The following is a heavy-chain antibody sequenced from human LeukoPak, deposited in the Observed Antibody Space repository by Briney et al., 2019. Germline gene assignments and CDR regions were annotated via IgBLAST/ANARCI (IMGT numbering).Heavy chain of an antibody. Sequence: GGSLRLSCAASGFTFSSYSMNWVRQAPGKGLEWVSYISSSSSTIYYADSVKGRFTISRDNAKNSLYLQMNSLRAEDTAVYYCAREGGLWELSGGFDYWGQGTLVTVSS. CDR3: AREGGLWELSGGFDY. D-gene: IGHD1-26*01. J-gene: IGHJ4*02. V-gene: IGHV3-48*04. CDR1: GFTFSSYS. CDR2: ISSSSSTI.